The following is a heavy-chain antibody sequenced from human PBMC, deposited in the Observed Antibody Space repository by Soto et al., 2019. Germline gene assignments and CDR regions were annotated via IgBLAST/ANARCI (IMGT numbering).Heavy chain of an antibody. J-gene: IGHJ6*02. V-gene: IGHV5-10-1*01. D-gene: IGHD3-22*01. Sequence: EVQLVQSGAEVKKPGESLRISCKGSGYSFNSYWINWVRQMPGKGLEWMGRIDPSDSYINYSPSFQGHVTISLDMSISTAYLQWSSLKASDTAMYYCAMMYYYDRSGYHYRGMDVWGQGTTVTVSS. CDR1: GYSFNSYW. CDR2: IDPSDSYI. CDR3: AMMYYYDRSGYHYRGMDV.